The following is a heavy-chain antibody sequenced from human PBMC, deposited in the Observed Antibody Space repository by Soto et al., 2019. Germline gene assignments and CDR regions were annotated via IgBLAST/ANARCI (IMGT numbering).Heavy chain of an antibody. CDR1: GGSISTNSYF. CDR3: ARLLYDRRGYYYFDY. J-gene: IGHJ4*02. D-gene: IGHD3-22*01. CDR2: ISYTGST. V-gene: IGHV4-39*01. Sequence: PSETLSLTYTGSGGSISTNSYFWGWIRQPPGEGLKWIASISYTGSTYHNPSLKSRVTLSVGTSKNQFSLSLNSVTAADTAVYYFARLLYDRRGYYYFDYWGPVTLVTGSS.